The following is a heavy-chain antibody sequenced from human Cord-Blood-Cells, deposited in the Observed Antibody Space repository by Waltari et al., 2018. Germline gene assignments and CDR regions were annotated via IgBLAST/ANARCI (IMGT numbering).Heavy chain of an antibody. Sequence: QVQLQQWGAGLLKPSETLSLTCAVYGGSFSGYYWSWIRQPPGKGLEWIGDINHSGSTNYNPSLKSRVTISVDTSKNQFSLKLSSVTAADTAVYYCARDLYCSSTSCSAFDIWGQGTMVTVSS. CDR3: ARDLYCSSTSCSAFDI. CDR2: INHSGST. J-gene: IGHJ3*02. D-gene: IGHD2-2*01. CDR1: GGSFSGYY. V-gene: IGHV4-34*01.